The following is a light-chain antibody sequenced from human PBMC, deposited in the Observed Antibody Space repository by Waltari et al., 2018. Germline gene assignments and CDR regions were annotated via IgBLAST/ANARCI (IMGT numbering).Light chain of an antibody. CDR1: QSVLYSSNNKNY. V-gene: IGKV4-1*01. CDR2: WAS. J-gene: IGKJ1*01. CDR3: QQYYSIPRT. Sequence: DLVMTQSPESLAVSMGERATIKCKSSQSVLYSSNNKNYLAWYQQKPGQPPKLLIYWASTRESGVPDRFSGSGSGTDFTLTISSLQAEDVAVYYCQQYYSIPRTFGQGTKVEIK.